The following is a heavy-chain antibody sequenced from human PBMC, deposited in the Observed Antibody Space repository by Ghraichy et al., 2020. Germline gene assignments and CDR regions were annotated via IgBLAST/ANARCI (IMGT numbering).Heavy chain of an antibody. J-gene: IGHJ4*02. V-gene: IGHV1-18*01. CDR2: IRTYNGDT. D-gene: IGHD6-19*01. Sequence: VKVSCKVSGYIFKNYAITWVRQAPGQGLEWIGWIRTYNGDTKYAQKFQGRLTMTTDTSTSTAYMEMRSLRSDDTAVYYCARGGSAWTTAFLDYWGQGSPISVSS. CDR3: ARGGSAWTTAFLDY. CDR1: GYIFKNYA.